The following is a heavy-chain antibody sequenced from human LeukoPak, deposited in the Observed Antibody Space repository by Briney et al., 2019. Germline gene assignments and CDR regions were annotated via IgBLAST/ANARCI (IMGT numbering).Heavy chain of an antibody. V-gene: IGHV3-23*01. D-gene: IGHD2-2*01. J-gene: IGHJ4*02. CDR1: GFTFSSYA. CDR3: AKDLVVVPAATFDY. Sequence: PGGSLRLSCAASGFTFSSYAMSWVRQAPGKGLEWVSAISGSGGSTYYADSVKGRFTIFRDNSKNTLHLQMNSLRAEDTAVYYCAKDLVVVPAATFDYWGQGTLVTVSS. CDR2: ISGSGGST.